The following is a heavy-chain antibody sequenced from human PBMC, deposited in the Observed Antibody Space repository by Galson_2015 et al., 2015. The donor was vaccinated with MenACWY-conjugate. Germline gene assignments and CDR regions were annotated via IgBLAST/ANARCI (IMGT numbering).Heavy chain of an antibody. CDR1: GFTFSSYR. J-gene: IGHJ4*02. CDR3: AREIGYYGSGSPFDY. CDR2: ISSSSSTI. Sequence: SLRLSCAASGFTFSSYRMNWVRQAPGKGLEWVSYISSSSSTIYYADSVKGRFTISRDNAKNSLYLQMNSLRAEDTAVYYCAREIGYYGSGSPFDYWGQGTLVTVSS. D-gene: IGHD3-10*01. V-gene: IGHV3-48*04.